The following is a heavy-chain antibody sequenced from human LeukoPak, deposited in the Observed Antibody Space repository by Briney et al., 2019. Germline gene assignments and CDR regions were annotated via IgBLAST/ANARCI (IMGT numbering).Heavy chain of an antibody. D-gene: IGHD5-12*01. J-gene: IGHJ3*02. CDR1: GFTVGSNY. CDR3: ANSGYDYWDAFDI. V-gene: IGHV3-66*01. CDR2: IYSGGST. Sequence: GGSLRLSCAASGFTVGSNYMSWVRQAPGKGLEWVSVIYSGGSTYYADSVKGRFTISRDNSKNTLYLQMNSLRAEDTAVYYCANSGYDYWDAFDIWGRGTIVTVSS.